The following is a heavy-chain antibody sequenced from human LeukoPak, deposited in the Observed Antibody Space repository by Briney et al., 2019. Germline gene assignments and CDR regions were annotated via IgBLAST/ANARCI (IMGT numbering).Heavy chain of an antibody. V-gene: IGHV3-23*01. D-gene: IGHD3-16*01. CDR1: GFTFSSYA. Sequence: GGSLRLSCAASGFTFSSYAMSWVRQAPGKGLEGVSTISGSGGSTYYADSVKGRFTISRDNSKNTLYLQMNSLRAEDTAVYYCAKLGTRGFYFDYWGQGTLVTVSS. J-gene: IGHJ4*02. CDR2: ISGSGGST. CDR3: AKLGTRGFYFDY.